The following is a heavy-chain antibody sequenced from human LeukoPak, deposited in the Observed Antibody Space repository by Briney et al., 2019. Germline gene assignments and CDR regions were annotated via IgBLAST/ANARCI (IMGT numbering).Heavy chain of an antibody. V-gene: IGHV3-23*01. D-gene: IGHD3-22*01. J-gene: IGHJ5*02. CDR2: ISNDGGGT. CDR1: GFIFNNYG. Sequence: GGSLRLSCAASGFIFNNYGLIWVRQAPGKGLQWVSAISNDGGGTTYADFVKGRFTNSRDNSKNTLFLQMNSLRAEDTALDYFAKGGSGYFADLWGEGSLVSVSS. CDR3: AKGGSGYFADL.